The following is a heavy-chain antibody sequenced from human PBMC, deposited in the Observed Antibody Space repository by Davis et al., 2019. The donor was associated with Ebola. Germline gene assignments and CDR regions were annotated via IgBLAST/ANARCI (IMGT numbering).Heavy chain of an antibody. CDR1: GYIFTGYY. Sequence: ASVKVSCKASGYIFTGYYMHWVRQAPGQGLEWMGWINPNSGGTNYAQKFQGWVTMTRDTSISTAYMELSRLRSDDTAVYYCARGYCSGGSCYSSDYWGQGTLVTVSS. J-gene: IGHJ4*02. CDR3: ARGYCSGGSCYSSDY. V-gene: IGHV1-2*04. CDR2: INPNSGGT. D-gene: IGHD2-15*01.